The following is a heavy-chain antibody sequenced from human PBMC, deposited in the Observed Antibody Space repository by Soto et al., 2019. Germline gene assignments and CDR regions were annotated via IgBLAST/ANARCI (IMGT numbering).Heavy chain of an antibody. CDR3: AKPFCSGGSRYLYYFDY. Sequence: PGGSMRLSCAASGFPFSNYAMSWVRPAPGKGLEWVAAISGSGGSTYYADSVKGRFTISRDNSKNTLYLQMNSLRAEDTAVFYCAKPFCSGGSRYLYYFDYWGQGTLVTVSS. D-gene: IGHD2-15*01. V-gene: IGHV3-23*01. J-gene: IGHJ4*02. CDR1: GFPFSNYA. CDR2: ISGSGGST.